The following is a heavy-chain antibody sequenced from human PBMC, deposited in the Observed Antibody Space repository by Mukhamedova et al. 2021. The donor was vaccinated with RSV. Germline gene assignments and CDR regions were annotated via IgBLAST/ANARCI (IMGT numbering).Heavy chain of an antibody. D-gene: IGHD4-11*01. V-gene: IGHV3-33*01. Sequence: YDGSNQFYADSVKGRFTISRDNFKNMVYLQMDSLRAEDTAVYYCARRSPTTFLDYWGHGTRVTVSA. J-gene: IGHJ4*01. CDR3: ARRSPTTFLDY. CDR2: YDGSNQ.